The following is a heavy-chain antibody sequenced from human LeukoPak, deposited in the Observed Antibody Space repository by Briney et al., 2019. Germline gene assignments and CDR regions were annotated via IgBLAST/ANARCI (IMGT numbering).Heavy chain of an antibody. CDR2: ISDGGHNT. CDR3: AKDWSAYYFYFDQ. Sequence: QPGGSLRLSCAASGFTFSSYAMSWVRQAPGKGLDWVSAISDGGHNTYYADSVKGRFTISRDNSKNTLYLQMNSLRAEDTAVYYCAKDWSAYYFYFDQWGQGALVTVSS. V-gene: IGHV3-23*01. J-gene: IGHJ4*02. CDR1: GFTFSSYA. D-gene: IGHD3-3*01.